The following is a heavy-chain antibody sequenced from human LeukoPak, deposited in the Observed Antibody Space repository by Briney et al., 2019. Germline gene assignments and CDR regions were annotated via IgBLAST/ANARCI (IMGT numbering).Heavy chain of an antibody. CDR2: IYHSGST. CDR1: GGSISSGGYS. V-gene: IGHV4-30-2*01. D-gene: IGHD3-9*01. Sequence: PSQTLSLTCAVSGGSISSGGYSWSWLRQPPWKGLEWIGYIYHSGSTYYNPSLKSRVTISVDRSKNQFSLKLSSVTAADTAVYYCASSYDILTGSSGAFDIWGQGTMVTVSS. J-gene: IGHJ3*02. CDR3: ASSYDILTGSSGAFDI.